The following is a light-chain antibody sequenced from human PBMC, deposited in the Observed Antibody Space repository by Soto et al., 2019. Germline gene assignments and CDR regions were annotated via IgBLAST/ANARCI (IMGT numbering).Light chain of an antibody. J-gene: IGKJ2*01. CDR3: LQATHFPPYT. V-gene: IGKV2-24*01. CDR2: QVS. CDR1: QSLLHRDGRTY. Sequence: DIVLTQTPLSSPVTLGQPASIFCRSSQSLLHRDGRTYLSWLQQRPGQPPRLLMYQVSNLLSGVPDRFSGSGAGTDFTLKISRVEADDVGVYYCLQATHFPPYTFGQGTKLEIE.